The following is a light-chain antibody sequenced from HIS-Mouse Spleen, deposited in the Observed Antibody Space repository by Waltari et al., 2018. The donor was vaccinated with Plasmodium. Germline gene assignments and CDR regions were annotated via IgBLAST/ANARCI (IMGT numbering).Light chain of an antibody. V-gene: IGKV4-1*01. J-gene: IGKJ2*01. CDR3: QQYYSTPYT. CDR2: WAS. CDR1: QSVLYSSNNMTY. Sequence: DIVMTQSPDSLAVSLGERATINCKSSQSVLYSSNNMTYLAWYQQKPGHPPKLLIYWASTRQSGVPDRFSGSGSGTDFTLTISSLQAEDVAVYYCQQYYSTPYTFGQGTKLEIK.